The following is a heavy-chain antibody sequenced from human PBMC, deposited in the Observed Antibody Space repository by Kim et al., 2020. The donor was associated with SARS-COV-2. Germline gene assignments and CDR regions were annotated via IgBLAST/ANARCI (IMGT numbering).Heavy chain of an antibody. Sequence: ASVKVSCKASGYTFTSYAMHWVRQAPGQRLEWMGWINAGNGNTKYSQKFQGRVTITRDTSASTAYMELSSLRSEDTAVYYCARAVRSSLGAFDIWGQGTMVTVSS. J-gene: IGHJ3*02. CDR1: GYTFTSYA. CDR3: ARAVRSSLGAFDI. V-gene: IGHV1-3*01. D-gene: IGHD6-13*01. CDR2: INAGNGNT.